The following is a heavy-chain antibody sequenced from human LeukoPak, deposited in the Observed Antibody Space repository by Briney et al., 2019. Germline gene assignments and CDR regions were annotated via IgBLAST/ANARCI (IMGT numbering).Heavy chain of an antibody. V-gene: IGHV3-23*01. Sequence: PGGSLRLSCAASGFTFSGYAMSWVRQAPGKGLEWVSAISGSGGSTYYADSVKGRFTISRDNSKNTLYLQMNSLRVEDTAVYYCSKGLYYDFWSGYRNWGQGTLVTVSS. CDR3: SKGLYYDFWSGYRN. CDR2: ISGSGGST. D-gene: IGHD3-3*01. CDR1: GFTFSGYA. J-gene: IGHJ4*02.